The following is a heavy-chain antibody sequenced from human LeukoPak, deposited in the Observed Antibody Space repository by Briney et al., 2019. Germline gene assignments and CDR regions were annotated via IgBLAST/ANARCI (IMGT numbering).Heavy chain of an antibody. J-gene: IGHJ4*02. V-gene: IGHV4-59*12. CDR3: AKDLLYYSGSGSPLEY. D-gene: IGHD3-10*01. Sequence: PSETLSLTCTVSGGSISSYYWSWIRQPPGKGLEWIGYIYYSGSTNYNPSLKSRVTISVDTSKNQFSLKLSFVTAADTAVYYCAKDLLYYSGSGSPLEYWGQGTLVTVSS. CDR1: GGSISSYY. CDR2: IYYSGST.